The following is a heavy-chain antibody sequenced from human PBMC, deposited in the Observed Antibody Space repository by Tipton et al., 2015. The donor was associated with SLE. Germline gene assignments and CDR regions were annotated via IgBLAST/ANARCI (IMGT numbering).Heavy chain of an antibody. V-gene: IGHV3-30-3*01. J-gene: IGHJ4*02. CDR1: GFTFSSYA. CDR3: AKDDSMRVVVNAVGGVGIDF. Sequence: SLRLSCAASGFTFSSYAMHWVRQAPGKGLEWVAVISYDGSSKYYADSVKGRFTISRDNSKNTLFLQMSSLRTEDTAVYYCAKDDSMRVVVNAVGGVGIDFWGQGTLVSVSS. D-gene: IGHD3-22*01. CDR2: ISYDGSSK.